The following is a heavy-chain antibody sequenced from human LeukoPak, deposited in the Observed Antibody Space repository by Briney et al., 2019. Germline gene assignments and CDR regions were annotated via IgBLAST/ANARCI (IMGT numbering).Heavy chain of an antibody. D-gene: IGHD3-3*01. CDR3: TTSDFWSGYSI. CDR2: MKSKTAGGTI. V-gene: IGHV3-15*01. Sequence: PGGSLRLSCAASGFTFSNYAMNWVRQAPGRGLEWVGRMKSKTAGGTIDYAAPVKGRFTISRDDSKNTLDLQMNSLKTEDTAVYYCTTSDFWSGYSIWGQGTLVTVSS. CDR1: GFTFSNYA. J-gene: IGHJ4*02.